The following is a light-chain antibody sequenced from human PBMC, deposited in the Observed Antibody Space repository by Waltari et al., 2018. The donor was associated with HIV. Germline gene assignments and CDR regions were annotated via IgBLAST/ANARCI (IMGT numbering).Light chain of an antibody. CDR2: GAS. Sequence: DIQLTQSPSFLSASVGDRVTITCRASQDLNGYLAWYQHKLGQAPKLLIYGASTLQTGFPSRFSGSGSGTEYTLTIKSLQPDDFATYYCQHLNTFPRFTFGPGTKVDVK. CDR3: QHLNTFPRFT. J-gene: IGKJ3*01. CDR1: QDLNGY. V-gene: IGKV1-9*01.